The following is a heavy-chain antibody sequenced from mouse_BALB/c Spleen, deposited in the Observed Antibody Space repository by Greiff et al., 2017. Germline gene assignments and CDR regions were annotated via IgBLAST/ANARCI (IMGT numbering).Heavy chain of an antibody. V-gene: IGHV5-17*02. CDR3: ASGGGNSFDY. CDR2: ISSGSSTI. J-gene: IGHJ2*01. CDR1: GFTFSSFG. Sequence: EVKLMESGGGLVQPGGSRKLSCAASGFTFSSFGMHWVRQAPEKGLEWVAYISSGSSTIYYADTVKGRFTISRDNPKNTLFLQMTSLRSEDTAMYYCASGGGNSFDYWGQGTTLTVSS.